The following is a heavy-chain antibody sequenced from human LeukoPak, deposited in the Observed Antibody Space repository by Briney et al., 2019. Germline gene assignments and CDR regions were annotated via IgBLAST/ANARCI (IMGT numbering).Heavy chain of an antibody. CDR2: IWYDGSNK. V-gene: IGHV3-33*01. D-gene: IGHD2-2*01. CDR3: ARDCSSTSCHTYYYYYYYGMDV. J-gene: IGHJ6*02. Sequence: GGSLRLSCAASGFTFNSYGMHWVRQAPGKGLEWVAVIWYDGSNKYYADSVKGRFTISRDNSKNTLYLQMNSLRAEDTAVYYCARDCSSTSCHTYYYYYYYGMDVWGQGTTVTVSS. CDR1: GFTFNSYG.